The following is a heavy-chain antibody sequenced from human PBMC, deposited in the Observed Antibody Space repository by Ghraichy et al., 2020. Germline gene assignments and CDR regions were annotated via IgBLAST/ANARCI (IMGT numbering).Heavy chain of an antibody. CDR1: GFTFSSYS. D-gene: IGHD3-3*01. J-gene: IGHJ4*02. CDR2: ISSSSSYI. Sequence: GGSLRLSCAASGFTFSSYSMNWVRQAPGKGLEWVSSISSSSSYIYYADSVKGRFTISRDNAKNSLYLQMNSLRAEDTAVYYCAREYDFWSGYVYEGDFDYWGQGTLVTVSS. CDR3: AREYDFWSGYVYEGDFDY. V-gene: IGHV3-21*01.